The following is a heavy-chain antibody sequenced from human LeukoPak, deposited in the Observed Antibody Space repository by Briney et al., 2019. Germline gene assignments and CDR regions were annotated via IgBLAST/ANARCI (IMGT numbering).Heavy chain of an antibody. J-gene: IGHJ4*02. CDR3: ARPPSRGYSSSFEY. CDR2: IYPDESNI. D-gene: IGHD2-2*03. V-gene: IGHV5-51*01. CDR1: GYSFPTYW. Sequence: GESLKISCKGSGYSFPTYWIAWVRQMPAKGLEWMGIIYPDESNIRYSPSFQRQLTISADKSISTAYLQWSSLKASDTAMYYCARPPSRGYSSSFEYWGQGTLVTVSS.